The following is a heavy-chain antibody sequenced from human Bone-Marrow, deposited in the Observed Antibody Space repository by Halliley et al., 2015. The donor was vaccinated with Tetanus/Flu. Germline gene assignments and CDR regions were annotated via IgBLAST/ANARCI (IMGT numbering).Heavy chain of an antibody. CDR3: ARTFGVDYDSSGYEYYLDY. Sequence: SLRLSCAASGFTFSNYAVSWVRQPPGKGLEWVSTIDSGGSTYSADSVKGRFSISRDNSKNTLHLQMSRLRAGDTAVYYCARTFGVDYDSSGYEYYLDYWGQGTLVTVSS. D-gene: IGHD3-22*01. CDR2: IDSGGST. CDR1: GFTFSNYA. J-gene: IGHJ4*02. V-gene: IGHV3-23*01.